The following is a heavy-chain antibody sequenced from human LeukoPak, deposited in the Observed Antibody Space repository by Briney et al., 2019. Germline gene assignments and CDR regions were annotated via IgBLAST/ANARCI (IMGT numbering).Heavy chain of an antibody. CDR1: GFTFSSYD. V-gene: IGHV3-13*01. D-gene: IGHD4-23*01. J-gene: IGHJ4*02. CDR3: ARVRYGGNSLDY. CDR2: IGTAGDT. Sequence: GGSLRLSCAASGFTFSSYDMHRVRQATGKGLEWVSAIGTAGDTYYPGSVKGRFTISRENAKNSLYLQMNSLRAGDTAVYYCARVRYGGNSLDYWGQGTLVTVSS.